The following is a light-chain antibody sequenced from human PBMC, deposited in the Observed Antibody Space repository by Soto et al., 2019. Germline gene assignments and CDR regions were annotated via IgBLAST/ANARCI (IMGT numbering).Light chain of an antibody. CDR3: ASYDGHGAWV. CDR2: EIN. CDR1: GGDVGNYDL. V-gene: IGLV2-23*02. J-gene: IGLJ3*02. Sequence: QSVLTQPASVSGSPGQSITISCAGSGGDVGNYDLLSCYQQLPGKATKLIIFEINRRPSGVSDRFSCSKSSNTASLTISGLQADDEADFFCASYDGHGAWVFGGGTKLTVL.